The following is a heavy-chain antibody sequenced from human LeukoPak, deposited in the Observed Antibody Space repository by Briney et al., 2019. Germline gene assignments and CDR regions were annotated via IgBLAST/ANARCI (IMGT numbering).Heavy chain of an antibody. D-gene: IGHD6-19*01. V-gene: IGHV3-23*01. CDR1: GFTFSSYA. CDR3: AKDHYSSGWYPTPFDY. CDR2: ISGSGGST. J-gene: IGHJ4*02. Sequence: GSLRLSCAASGFTFSSYAMSWVRQAPGKGLEWVSAISGSGGSTYYADSVKGRFTISRDNSKNTLYLQMNSLRAEDTAVYYCAKDHYSSGWYPTPFDYWGQGTLVTVSS.